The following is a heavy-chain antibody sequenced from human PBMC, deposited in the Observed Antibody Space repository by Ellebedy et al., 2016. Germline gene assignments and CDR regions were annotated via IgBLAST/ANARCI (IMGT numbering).Heavy chain of an antibody. CDR3: TRVWSVVVRATRQYYYSGMDV. V-gene: IGHV3-48*03. CDR2: ISSSGSTI. CDR1: AFTFSSYD. J-gene: IGHJ6*02. D-gene: IGHD2-15*01. Sequence: GGSLRLXXAASAFTFSSYDMNWVRQAPGKGLEWVSHISSSGSTIHYADSVKGRFTIFRDNARSALYLQMNTLRAEDTAVYYCTRVWSVVVRATRQYYYSGMDVWGQGTTVTVSS.